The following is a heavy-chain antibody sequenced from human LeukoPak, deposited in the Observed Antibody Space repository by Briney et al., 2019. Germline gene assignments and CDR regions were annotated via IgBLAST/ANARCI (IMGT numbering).Heavy chain of an antibody. D-gene: IGHD1-26*01. CDR3: ATGGSYAYYFDY. CDR1: GYTFTSYG. Sequence: SVKVSCKASGYTFTSYGISWVRQAPGQGLEWMGGIIPIFGTANYAQKFQGRVTITADESTSTAYMELSSLRSEDTAVYYCATGGSYAYYFDYWGQGTLVTVSS. V-gene: IGHV1-69*13. CDR2: IIPIFGTA. J-gene: IGHJ4*02.